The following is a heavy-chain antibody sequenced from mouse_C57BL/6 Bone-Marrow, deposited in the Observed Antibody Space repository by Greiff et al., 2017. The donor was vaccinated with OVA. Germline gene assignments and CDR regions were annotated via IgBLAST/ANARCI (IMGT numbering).Heavy chain of an antibody. Sequence: EVKVVESEGGLVQPGGSMKLSCTASGFTFSDYYMAWVRQVPEKGLEWVANINYDGSSTYYLDSLKSRFIISRDNAKNILYLQMSSLKSEDTATYYGARAGGLLRPYYFDYWGQGTTLTVSS. CDR2: INYDGSST. CDR3: ARAGGLLRPYYFDY. D-gene: IGHD2-3*01. V-gene: IGHV5-16*01. J-gene: IGHJ2*01. CDR1: GFTFSDYY.